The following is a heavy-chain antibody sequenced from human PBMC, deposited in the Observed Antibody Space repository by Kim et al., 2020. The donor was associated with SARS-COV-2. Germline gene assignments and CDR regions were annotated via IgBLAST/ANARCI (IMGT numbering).Heavy chain of an antibody. CDR2: INHSGST. D-gene: IGHD4-4*01. V-gene: IGHV4-34*01. CDR3: ARAQYSVGSPGV. J-gene: IGHJ6*03. Sequence: SETLSLTCAVYGGSFSGYYWSWIRQPPGKGLEWIGEINHSGSTNYNPSLKSRVTISVDTSKNQFSLKLSSVTAADTAVYYCARAQYSVGSPGVWGKGTTV. CDR1: GGSFSGYY.